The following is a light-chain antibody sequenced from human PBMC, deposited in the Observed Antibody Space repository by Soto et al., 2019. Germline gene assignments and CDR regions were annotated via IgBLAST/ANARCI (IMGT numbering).Light chain of an antibody. CDR1: SSYVGGYNY. V-gene: IGLV2-14*01. CDR2: DVS. Sequence: QSALTQPASVSGSPGQSITISCTGTSSYVGGYNYVSWYQQHPGKAPKLMIYDVSNRPSGVSNRFSGSKSGNTASLTISGLKAEDEADYYCSSYTSSSTRVFGTGTKVTVL. CDR3: SSYTSSSTRV. J-gene: IGLJ1*01.